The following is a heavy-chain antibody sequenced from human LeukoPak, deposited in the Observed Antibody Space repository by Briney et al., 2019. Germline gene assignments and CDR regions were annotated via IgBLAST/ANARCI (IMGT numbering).Heavy chain of an antibody. Sequence: SETLSLTCTVSGGSISSSSYYWGWIRQPPGKGLEWIGSIYYSGSTYYNPSLKSRATISVDTSKNQFSLKLSSVTAADTAVYYCARLTMVQGVIITDYFDYWGQGTLVTVSS. CDR2: IYYSGST. V-gene: IGHV4-39*01. D-gene: IGHD3-10*01. J-gene: IGHJ4*02. CDR3: ARLTMVQGVIITDYFDY. CDR1: GGSISSSSYY.